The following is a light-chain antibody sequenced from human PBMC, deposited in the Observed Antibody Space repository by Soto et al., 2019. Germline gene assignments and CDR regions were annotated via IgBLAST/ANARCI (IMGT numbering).Light chain of an antibody. CDR3: QHYVNWPLT. Sequence: DIQMPQSPSTLSASLGDRFTITCLASQSISSWLAWYQQKPGKAPKLLIYDASSLESGVPSRFSGSGSGTEFTLTINSLQSEDFAVYYCQHYVNWPLTFGGGTKVDI. CDR1: QSISSW. J-gene: IGKJ4*01. V-gene: IGKV1-5*01. CDR2: DAS.